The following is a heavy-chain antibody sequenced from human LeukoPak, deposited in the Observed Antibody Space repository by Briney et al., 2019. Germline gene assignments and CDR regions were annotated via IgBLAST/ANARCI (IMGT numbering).Heavy chain of an antibody. CDR1: GFTFDDYA. V-gene: IGHV3-9*01. Sequence: GGSLRLSCAASGFTFDDYAMHWVRHAPGKGLEWVSGISWNSGSIAYADSVKGRFTISRDNAKNSLYLQMDSLRAEDTALFYCAKAFSRGYSYGSSFDYWGQGTLVTVSS. CDR2: ISWNSGSI. J-gene: IGHJ4*02. D-gene: IGHD5-18*01. CDR3: AKAFSRGYSYGSSFDY.